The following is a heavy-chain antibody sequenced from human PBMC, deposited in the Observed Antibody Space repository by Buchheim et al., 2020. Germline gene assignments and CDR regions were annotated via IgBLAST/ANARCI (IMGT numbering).Heavy chain of an antibody. D-gene: IGHD2-15*01. J-gene: IGHJ4*02. CDR1: GFTFSNYA. Sequence: EVQLLESGGGLVQHGGSLRLSCAASGFTFSNYAMSWVRQVPGKGLEWVSAISGSGGSTYCEDSVKGRLPISRDNSKNTVYLQVNSLRAEDTAVYYCAKTLAGSWYEVDYWGQGTL. CDR2: ISGSGGST. CDR3: AKTLAGSWYEVDY. V-gene: IGHV3-23*01.